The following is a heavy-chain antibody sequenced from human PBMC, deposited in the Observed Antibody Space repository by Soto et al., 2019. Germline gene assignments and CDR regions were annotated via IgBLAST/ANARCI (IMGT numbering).Heavy chain of an antibody. D-gene: IGHD3-16*01. CDR2: ISGSGSIT. CDR1: EFTFSNYA. J-gene: IGHJ4*02. CDR3: TKGATSPFDS. V-gene: IGHV3-23*01. Sequence: GGSLRLSCAASEFTFSNYAITWVRQAPGKGLEWVSSISGSGSITYYAESVKGRFAISRDNTAYLHLLNLKASDTAIYYCTKGATSPFDSWGQGTRVTVSS.